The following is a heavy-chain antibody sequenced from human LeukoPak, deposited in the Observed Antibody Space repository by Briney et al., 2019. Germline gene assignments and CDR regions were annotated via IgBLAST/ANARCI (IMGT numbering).Heavy chain of an antibody. Sequence: GGSLRLSCAASGFAFSTNWMHWVRQAPGKGLVWVSHISTDARTITYADFVKGRFTISRDNAKNTLYLQMNSLRAEDTALYCVRGQATAWGLDYWGQGTLVTVSS. J-gene: IGHJ4*02. V-gene: IGHV3-74*01. D-gene: IGHD6-13*01. CDR1: GFAFSTNW. CDR2: ISTDARTI. CDR3: RGQATAWGLDY.